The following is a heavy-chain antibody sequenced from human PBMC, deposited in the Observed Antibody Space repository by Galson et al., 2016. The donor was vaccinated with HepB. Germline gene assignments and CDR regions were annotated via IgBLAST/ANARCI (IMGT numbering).Heavy chain of an antibody. V-gene: IGHV5-51*01. Sequence: SGYSFTSYWVGWVRQMPGKGLEWMGIIYPGVSDTRYSPSFQGQVTISADKSISTAYLQWSSLKASDTAMYYCARAYGSGSYNYYYYGMDVWGQGTTVTVSS. D-gene: IGHD3-10*01. CDR1: GYSFTSYW. J-gene: IGHJ6*02. CDR3: ARAYGSGSYNYYYYGMDV. CDR2: IYPGVSDT.